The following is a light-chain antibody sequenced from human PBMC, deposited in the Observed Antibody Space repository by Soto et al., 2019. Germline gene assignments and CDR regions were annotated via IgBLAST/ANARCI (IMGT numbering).Light chain of an antibody. CDR2: DYN. CDR3: QLWDSSRDHPWV. J-gene: IGLJ3*02. V-gene: IGLV3-21*02. CDR1: NIGRGS. Sequence: SYELTQPPSVSVAPGQTASITCGGDNIGRGSVHWYQQKPGQAPVLVVYDYNDRPSGIPERFSGSNSGNTATLTISRVEAGDEADYYCQLWDSSRDHPWVFGAGTKLTVL.